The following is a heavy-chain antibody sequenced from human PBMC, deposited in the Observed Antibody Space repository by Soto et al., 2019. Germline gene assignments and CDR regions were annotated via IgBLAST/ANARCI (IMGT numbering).Heavy chain of an antibody. D-gene: IGHD1-1*01. CDR2: ISAYNGNT. Sequence: ASVKVSCKASGYTFTSYGISWVRQAPGQGLEWMGWISAYNGNTNYAQKLQGRVTMTTDTSTSTAYMELRSLRSDDTAVYYCARVPQLERRLGYYYYYMDVWGKGTTVTVSS. V-gene: IGHV1-18*01. CDR1: GYTFTSYG. J-gene: IGHJ6*03. CDR3: ARVPQLERRLGYYYYYMDV.